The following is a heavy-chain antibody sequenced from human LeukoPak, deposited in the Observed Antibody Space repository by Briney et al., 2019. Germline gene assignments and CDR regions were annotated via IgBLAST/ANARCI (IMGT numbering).Heavy chain of an antibody. CDR1: GGSIGSNY. Sequence: PSETLSLTCTVSGGSIGSNYWTWIRQPPGKGLEYIGYIYYTGGTNYNPSLKSRVTISVDTSKNQFSLKLSSVTAADTAVYFCAKYGNSGWVVDNWGQGTLVTVSS. J-gene: IGHJ4*02. CDR2: IYYTGGT. D-gene: IGHD6-19*01. V-gene: IGHV4-59*08. CDR3: AKYGNSGWVVDN.